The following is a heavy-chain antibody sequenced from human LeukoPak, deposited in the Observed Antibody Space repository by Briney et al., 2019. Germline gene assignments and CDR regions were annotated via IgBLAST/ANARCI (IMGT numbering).Heavy chain of an antibody. Sequence: SETLSLTCTVSGGSISSGSYYWNWIRQPAGKGLEWIGRIHTSGSTNYNPSLKSRVTISVDTSKNQFSLKLSSVTAADTAVYYCARVAVADFAFDIWGQGTMVTVSS. CDR1: GGSISSGSYY. CDR3: ARVAVADFAFDI. CDR2: IHTSGST. D-gene: IGHD6-19*01. J-gene: IGHJ3*02. V-gene: IGHV4-61*02.